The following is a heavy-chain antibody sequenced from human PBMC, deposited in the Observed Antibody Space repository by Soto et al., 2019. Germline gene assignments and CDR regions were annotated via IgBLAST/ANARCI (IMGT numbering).Heavy chain of an antibody. Sequence: QVQLQESGPGLVKPSGTLSLTCAVSGGSISSSHWWTWVRQSPGKRLEYIGEISHSGTSNSNPSRKSRVTLAVDKSKNHFSLTLTSVTAADTAVYYCARVVLTITRGAFDAWGQGTLVIVSS. CDR2: ISHSGTS. CDR3: ARVVLTITRGAFDA. CDR1: GGSISSSHW. J-gene: IGHJ3*01. V-gene: IGHV4-4*02. D-gene: IGHD3-9*01.